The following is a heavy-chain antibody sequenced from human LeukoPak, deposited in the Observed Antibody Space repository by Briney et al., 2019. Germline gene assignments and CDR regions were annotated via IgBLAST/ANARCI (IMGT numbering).Heavy chain of an antibody. Sequence: GASVKVSCKASGYTFTSYDMHWVRQAPGQGLEWMGIINPSGGSTSYAQKFQGRVTMTRDTSTSTVYMELSSLRSEDTAVYYCARAIVVVTAIRRGGWFDPWGQGTLVTVSS. D-gene: IGHD2-21*02. CDR1: GYTFTSYD. V-gene: IGHV1-46*01. J-gene: IGHJ5*02. CDR2: INPSGGST. CDR3: ARAIVVVTAIRRGGWFDP.